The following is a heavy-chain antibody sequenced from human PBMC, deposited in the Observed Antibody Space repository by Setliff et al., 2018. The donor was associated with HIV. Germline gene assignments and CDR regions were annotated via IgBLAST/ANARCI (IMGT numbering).Heavy chain of an antibody. CDR1: GYTFTAYY. V-gene: IGHV1-18*04. CDR3: ARDREYMDV. CDR2: ISAYNGNT. Sequence: ASVKVSCKSSGYTFTAYYIHWVRQAPGQGLEWMGWISAYNGNTKSAQNPQGRVTMTTDTSTSTAHMELRSLRSDDTAVYYCARDREYMDVWGKGTTVTVSS. J-gene: IGHJ6*03.